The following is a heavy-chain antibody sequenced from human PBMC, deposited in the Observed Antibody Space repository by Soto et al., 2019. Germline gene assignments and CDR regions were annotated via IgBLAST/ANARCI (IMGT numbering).Heavy chain of an antibody. V-gene: IGHV4-59*08. D-gene: IGHD1-26*01. Sequence: QQQLQESGPGLVKPSETLSLTCTVSGGSISSYYWTWIRQPPGKGLEWIGYIYYRGSTNYNPSLKSRVTISVDTSKNQFSLKLSSVTAADTAVYYCARRYGGNLDYWGQGTLVTVSS. CDR2: IYYRGST. J-gene: IGHJ4*02. CDR1: GGSISSYY. CDR3: ARRYGGNLDY.